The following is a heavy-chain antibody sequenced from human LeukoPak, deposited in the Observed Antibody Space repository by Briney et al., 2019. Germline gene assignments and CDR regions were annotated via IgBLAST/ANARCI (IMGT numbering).Heavy chain of an antibody. Sequence: ASVKVSCKASGGTFSTCAISWVRQAPGQGLEWMGGIIPVFDKANYAQKFQDRVTITADDSTTTAYMELSSLTSEDTAIYYCARLGHCRETNCYSDFYYMDVWGKGTTVIVSS. CDR3: ARLGHCRETNCYSDFYYMDV. CDR1: GGTFSTCA. CDR2: IIPVFDKA. V-gene: IGHV1-69*13. J-gene: IGHJ6*03. D-gene: IGHD2-2*02.